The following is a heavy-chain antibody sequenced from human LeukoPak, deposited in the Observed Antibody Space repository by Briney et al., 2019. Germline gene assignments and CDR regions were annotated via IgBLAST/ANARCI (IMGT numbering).Heavy chain of an antibody. Sequence: PGGSLRLSCAASGFTFSSYAMSWVRQAPGKGLEWVSAISGSGGSTYYADSVKGRFTISRDNPKNTLYLQMNSLRAEDTAVYYCAKDVSVVGATGSDYWGQGTLVNVSS. CDR3: AKDVSVVGATGSDY. J-gene: IGHJ4*02. CDR2: ISGSGGST. V-gene: IGHV3-23*01. D-gene: IGHD1-26*01. CDR1: GFTFSSYA.